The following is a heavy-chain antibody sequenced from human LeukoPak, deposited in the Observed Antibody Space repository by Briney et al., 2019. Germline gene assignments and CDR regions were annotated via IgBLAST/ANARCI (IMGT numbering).Heavy chain of an antibody. CDR3: AREEATTVANDY. V-gene: IGHV3-74*01. J-gene: IGHJ4*02. Sequence: GGSLRLSCAASGFTFSRNWMHWVRQAPGKGLVWVSRINSDGTTNYADSVKGRFTIPRDNAKNSLYLQMNSLRAEDTAVYYCAREEATTVANDYWGQGTLVTVSS. D-gene: IGHD4-17*01. CDR1: GFTFSRNW. CDR2: INSDGTT.